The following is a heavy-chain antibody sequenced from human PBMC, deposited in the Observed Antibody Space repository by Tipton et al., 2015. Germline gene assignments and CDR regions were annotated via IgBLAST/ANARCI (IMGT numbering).Heavy chain of an antibody. CDR1: GGPVSRFF. J-gene: IGHJ4*02. V-gene: IGHV4-59*02. CDR2: ISYSGST. Sequence: TLSLTCTVSGGPVSRFFWSWIRRPPGKGLEWIGYISYSGSTNYNPSLKSRVTISADTSKNQFSLKMTSVTAADTAVYYCARDRAVYDCWSGGFDSWGQGTLVTVSS. D-gene: IGHD3-3*01. CDR3: ARDRAVYDCWSGGFDS.